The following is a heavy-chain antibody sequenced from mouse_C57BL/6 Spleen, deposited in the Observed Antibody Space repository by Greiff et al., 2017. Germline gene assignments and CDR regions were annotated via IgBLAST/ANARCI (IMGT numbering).Heavy chain of an antibody. CDR1: GYTFTSYW. D-gene: IGHD2-4*01. CDR3: ARGTYYDYD. V-gene: IGHV1-52*01. J-gene: IGHJ2*01. CDR2: IDPSDSET. Sequence: QVQLQQPGAELVRPGSSVTLSCKASGYTFTSYWMHWVKQRPIQGLEWIGNIDPSDSETHYNQKFKDKATLTVDKSSSTAYMQLSSLTSEDSAVYYCARGTYYDYDWGQGTTLTVSS.